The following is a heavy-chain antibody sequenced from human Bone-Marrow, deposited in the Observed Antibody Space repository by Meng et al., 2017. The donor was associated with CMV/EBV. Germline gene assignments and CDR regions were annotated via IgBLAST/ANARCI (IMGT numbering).Heavy chain of an antibody. CDR3: ARAGDGGYCSGGSCYALPSRRNYYYYGMDV. CDR2: IIPIFGTA. Sequence: SVKVSCKASGGTFSSYAISWVRQAPGQGLEWMGGIIPIFGTANYAQKFQGRVTITTDESTSTAYMELSSLRSEDTAVYYCARAGDGGYCSGGSCYALPSRRNYYYYGMDVWGQGTTVTVSS. D-gene: IGHD2-15*01. V-gene: IGHV1-69*05. CDR1: GGTFSSYA. J-gene: IGHJ6*01.